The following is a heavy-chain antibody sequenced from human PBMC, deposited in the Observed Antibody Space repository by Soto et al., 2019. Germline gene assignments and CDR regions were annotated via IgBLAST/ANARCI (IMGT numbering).Heavy chain of an antibody. D-gene: IGHD1-1*01. CDR3: AKRTTGWYFEL. J-gene: IGHJ2*01. CDR2: ISGSGGST. Sequence: EVQLLESGGGLVQPGGSLRLSCAASGFTFTSYAMNLVRQAPGKGLEWVSVISGSGGSTYYADYVKGRFTISRDNSKNTLYLQMNSLRSEDTAVDYCAKRTTGWYFELWGRGTLVTVSS. V-gene: IGHV3-23*01. CDR1: GFTFTSYA.